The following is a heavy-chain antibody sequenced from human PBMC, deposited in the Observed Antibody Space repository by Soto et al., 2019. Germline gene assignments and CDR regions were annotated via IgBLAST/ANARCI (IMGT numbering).Heavy chain of an antibody. V-gene: IGHV1-18*01. CDR2: INGYNGNT. CDR3: ARMGDVPYYYYGMDV. J-gene: IGHJ6*02. CDR1: GYTFTRSG. Sequence: QVQLVQSGAEVKKPGASVKVSCTASGYTFTRSGISWVRQAPGQGLEWMGWINGYNGNTNYAQKFQGRITMTTDTPTSTAYMELRSLRSDDTAVYYCARMGDVPYYYYGMDVWGQGTTVIVSS. D-gene: IGHD3-16*01.